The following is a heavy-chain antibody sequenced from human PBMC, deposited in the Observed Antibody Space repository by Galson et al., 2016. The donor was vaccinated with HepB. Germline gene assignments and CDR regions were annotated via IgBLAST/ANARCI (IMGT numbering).Heavy chain of an antibody. J-gene: IGHJ4*02. V-gene: IGHV1-2*02. CDR1: GYTFTDYN. D-gene: IGHD2-2*01. CDR3: VRAIRTGPAAGAC. Sequence: SVKVSCKASGYTFTDYNIHWVRQAPGRGLEWMAWINPKSGDTKSAQKFQGRVTMTSDMSISTAYLELSRLTSDDTAVYYCVRAIRTGPAAGACWGQGTLVTVSS. CDR2: INPKSGDT.